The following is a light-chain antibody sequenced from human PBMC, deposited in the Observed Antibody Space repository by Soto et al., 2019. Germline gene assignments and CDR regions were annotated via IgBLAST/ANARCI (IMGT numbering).Light chain of an antibody. CDR2: EVS. CDR3: SSFAGNNNLV. CDR1: SSDVGGYNY. J-gene: IGLJ2*01. V-gene: IGLV2-8*01. Sequence: QSALTQPPSASGSPGQSVTISCTGTSSDVGGYNYVSWYQQHPGKAPKLMISEVSKRPSGVTDRFSGYKSANTASLTVSGLQAEDEADYYCSSFAGNNNLVFGGGTKLTVL.